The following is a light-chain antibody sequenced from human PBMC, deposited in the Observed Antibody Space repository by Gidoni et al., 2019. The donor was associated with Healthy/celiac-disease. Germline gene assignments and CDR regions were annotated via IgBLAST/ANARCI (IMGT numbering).Light chain of an antibody. V-gene: IGKV3-20*01. CDR2: GAS. Sequence: EIVLTLSLGTLSLSPGERATLTSRASKSVSSSYLAWYQQKPGQAPRLLIYGASSRATGIPDRFSGSGSGTDFTLTISRLEPEDFAVYYCQQYDSSPLTFGRGTKVDIK. J-gene: IGKJ3*01. CDR3: QQYDSSPLT. CDR1: KSVSSSY.